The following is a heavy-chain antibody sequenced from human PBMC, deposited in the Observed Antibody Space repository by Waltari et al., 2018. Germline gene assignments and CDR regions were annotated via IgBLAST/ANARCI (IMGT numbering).Heavy chain of an antibody. D-gene: IGHD6-19*01. Sequence: QVQLVQSGAEVKKPGASVKVSCKASGYTFTSYAMHWVRQAPGQRLEWMGWINAGNGNTKYSQKFQGRVTITRDTAASTAYMELSSLRSEDTAVYYCARDGYSSGWYGYWGQGTLVTVSS. V-gene: IGHV1-3*01. CDR2: INAGNGNT. CDR1: GYTFTSYA. J-gene: IGHJ4*02. CDR3: ARDGYSSGWYGY.